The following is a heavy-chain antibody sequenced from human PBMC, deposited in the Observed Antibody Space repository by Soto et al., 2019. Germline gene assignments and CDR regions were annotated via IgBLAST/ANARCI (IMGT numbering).Heavy chain of an antibody. Sequence: QVQLVESGGGLVKPGGSLRLSCVASGFTFSNYYMSWIRQAPGKGLEWVSYITNSDSTTLYADSVKGRFTISRDNAKNSQYLQMNSLTVEDTAVYYCVRRYFASADCWSQGTLVTVSS. J-gene: IGHJ4*02. CDR2: ITNSDSTT. CDR1: GFTFSNYY. CDR3: VRRYFASADC. D-gene: IGHD3-10*01. V-gene: IGHV3-11*01.